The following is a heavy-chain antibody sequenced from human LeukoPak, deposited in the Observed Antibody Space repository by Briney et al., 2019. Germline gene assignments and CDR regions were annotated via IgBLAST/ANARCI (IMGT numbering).Heavy chain of an antibody. V-gene: IGHV4-59*01. CDR1: GGSISSYY. CDR2: IYYSGST. CDR3: ARVSPDILSIDY. Sequence: SETLSLTCTVSGGSISSYYWSWIRQPPGKGLEWIGYIYYSGSTNYNPSLKSRVTISVDTSKNQFSLKLSSVTAADTAVYYYARVSPDILSIDYWGQGTLVTVSS. D-gene: IGHD3-9*01. J-gene: IGHJ4*02.